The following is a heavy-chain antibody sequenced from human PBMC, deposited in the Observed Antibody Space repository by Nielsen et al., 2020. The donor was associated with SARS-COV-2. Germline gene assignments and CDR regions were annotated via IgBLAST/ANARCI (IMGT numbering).Heavy chain of an antibody. J-gene: IGHJ6*02. CDR1: GGSFSGYY. D-gene: IGHD3-9*01. V-gene: IGHV4-34*01. Sequence: SETLSLTCAVYGGSFSGYYWSWIRQPPGKGLEWIGEINHSGSTNYSPSLKSRVTISVDTSKNQFSLKLSSVTAADTAVYYCASGKYVLRYFDWLFYYYGMDVWGQGTTVTVSS. CDR3: ASGKYVLRYFDWLFYYYGMDV. CDR2: INHSGST.